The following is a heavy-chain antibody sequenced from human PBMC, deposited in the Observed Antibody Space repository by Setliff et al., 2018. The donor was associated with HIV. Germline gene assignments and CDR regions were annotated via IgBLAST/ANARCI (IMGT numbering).Heavy chain of an antibody. J-gene: IGHJ4*02. D-gene: IGHD1-26*01. V-gene: IGHV1-18*01. CDR2: ISAYNGNT. CDR1: GYTFTNYG. CDR3: ASDSPLIVGAARVYVDY. Sequence: ASVKVSCKASGYTFTNYGFSWVRQAPGQGLEWMGWISAYNGNTNYAQKLQGRVTMTTDPSTSTAYMELRSLRSDDTAVYYCASDSPLIVGAARVYVDYWGQGTLVTV.